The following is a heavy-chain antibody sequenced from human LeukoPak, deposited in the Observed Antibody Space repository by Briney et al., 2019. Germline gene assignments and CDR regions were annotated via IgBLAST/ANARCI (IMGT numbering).Heavy chain of an antibody. V-gene: IGHV3-30*18. D-gene: IGHD6-19*01. CDR1: GFTFSSYG. CDR2: ISYDGSNK. J-gene: IGHJ4*02. Sequence: GRSLRLSCAASGFTFSSYGMHWVRQAPGKGLEWVAVISYDGSNKYYADSVKGRFTISRDNSKNTLYLQMNSLRAEDTAVYYCAKDLGSSGWGIFDYWGQGTLVTVSS. CDR3: AKDLGSSGWGIFDY.